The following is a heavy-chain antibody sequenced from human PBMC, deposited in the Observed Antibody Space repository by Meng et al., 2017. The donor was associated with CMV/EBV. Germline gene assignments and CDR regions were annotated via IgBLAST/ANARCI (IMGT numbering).Heavy chain of an antibody. D-gene: IGHD2-2*01. J-gene: IGHJ4*02. Sequence: GESLKISCAASGFTFSSYEMNWVRQAPGKGLEWVSYISSSGSTIYYADSVKDRFTISRDNAKNSLYLQMNSLRAEDTAVYYCATRGTIGIVVVPAAPDYWGQGTLVTVSS. V-gene: IGHV3-48*03. CDR3: ATRGTIGIVVVPAAPDY. CDR1: GFTFSSYE. CDR2: ISSSGSTI.